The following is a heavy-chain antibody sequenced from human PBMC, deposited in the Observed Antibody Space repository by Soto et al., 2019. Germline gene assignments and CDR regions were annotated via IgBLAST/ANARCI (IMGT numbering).Heavy chain of an antibody. CDR2: VNHGGTS. CDR1: GGSFSGYY. V-gene: IGHV4-34*01. CDR3: ASSSFLRSGDLFHGMDV. Sequence: SEALTLTCAVHGGSFSGYYCDCIRQPQGKALEWIGEVNHGGTSNYIPFLKSRAIISVETCKNQFSLKLTSVTAVHTTLYVCASSSFLRSGDLFHGMDVWGQGPTVT. J-gene: IGHJ6*02. D-gene: IGHD3-10*01.